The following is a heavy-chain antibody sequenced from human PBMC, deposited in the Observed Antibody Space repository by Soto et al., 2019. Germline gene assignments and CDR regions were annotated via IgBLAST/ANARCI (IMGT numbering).Heavy chain of an antibody. CDR1: GFTFSSYR. CDR2: ISSSSSYI. Sequence: NPGGSLRLSCAASGFTFSSYRMNWVRQAPGKGLEWVSSISSSSSYIYYADSVKGRFTISRDNAKNSLYLQMNSLRAEDTAVYYCARGGVATIFPFDFDYSGQGTLVTVSS. V-gene: IGHV3-21*01. CDR3: ARGGVATIFPFDFDY. J-gene: IGHJ4*02. D-gene: IGHD5-12*01.